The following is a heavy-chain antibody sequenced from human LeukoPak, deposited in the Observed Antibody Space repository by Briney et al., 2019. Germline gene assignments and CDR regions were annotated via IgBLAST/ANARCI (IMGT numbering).Heavy chain of an antibody. CDR2: IYPGDSNT. V-gene: IGHV5-51*01. Sequence: GESLKISCKGSGYSFTTYWIGWVRQMPGKGLEWMGIIYPGDSNTRYSPSFRGQVTISADKSISTAYLQWSSLKASDTVMYYCARQDSSSWNSWGQGTLVTVSS. J-gene: IGHJ4*02. CDR1: GYSFTTYW. CDR3: ARQDSSSWNS. D-gene: IGHD6-13*01.